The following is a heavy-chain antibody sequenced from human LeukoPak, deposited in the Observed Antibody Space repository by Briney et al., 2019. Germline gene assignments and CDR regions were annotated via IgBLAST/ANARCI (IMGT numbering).Heavy chain of an antibody. Sequence: ASVKVSCKASGYTFTSYYMHWGRQAPGQGLEWMGIINPSGGSTSYAQKFQGRVTMTRDTSTSTVYMELSSLRSEDTAVYYCARTWAVAGDLGGFDYWGQGTLVTVSS. J-gene: IGHJ4*02. CDR1: GYTFTSYY. CDR3: ARTWAVAGDLGGFDY. V-gene: IGHV1-46*01. D-gene: IGHD6-19*01. CDR2: INPSGGST.